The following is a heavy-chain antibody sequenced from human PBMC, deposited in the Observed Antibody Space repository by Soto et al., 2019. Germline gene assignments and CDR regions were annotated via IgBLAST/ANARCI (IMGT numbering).Heavy chain of an antibody. V-gene: IGHV1-8*01. CDR3: ARGRIIVAGGFDP. D-gene: IGHD6-19*01. CDR2: MNPSTGNT. Sequence: QVQLVQSGAELKKPGAPVKVPGKASGYTFTSYDIIGVRQATGQGLEGMGWMNPSTGNTDSAEKFQGRLTMTRNTSISTVYMELSSLSFEDTAVYYCARGRIIVAGGFDPWGQGTLVTVSS. CDR1: GYTFTSYD. J-gene: IGHJ5*02.